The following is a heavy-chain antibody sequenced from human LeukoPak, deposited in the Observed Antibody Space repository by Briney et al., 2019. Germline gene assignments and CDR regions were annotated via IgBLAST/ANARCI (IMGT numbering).Heavy chain of an antibody. CDR3: ARLDTYYDFWSGYHNNWFDP. CDR2: IYPGDSDT. D-gene: IGHD3-3*01. Sequence: GESLKISCKGSGYSFTSYWIGWVRQMPGKGLEWMGIIYPGDSDTRYSPSFQGQVTISADKSISTAYLQWSSLKASDTAMDYCARLDTYYDFWSGYHNNWFDPWGQGTLVTVSS. J-gene: IGHJ5*02. CDR1: GYSFTSYW. V-gene: IGHV5-51*01.